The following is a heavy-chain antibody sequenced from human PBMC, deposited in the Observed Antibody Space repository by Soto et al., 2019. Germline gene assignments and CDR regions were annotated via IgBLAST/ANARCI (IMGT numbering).Heavy chain of an antibody. CDR2: ITGRGIST. CDR1: GFPFAAGA. CDR3: AKDRYRGSGGVIES. V-gene: IGHV3-23*01. Sequence: VQLLESGGGLVRRGGSLRLSCVASGFPFAAGAMNWVRQAPGQGLEWVSTITGRGISTYYADSVRGRFTISRDDSQNTLYLQLNSLRVDDTAVYYCAKDRYRGSGGVIESWCQGALVTVSS. D-gene: IGHD5-12*01. J-gene: IGHJ4*02.